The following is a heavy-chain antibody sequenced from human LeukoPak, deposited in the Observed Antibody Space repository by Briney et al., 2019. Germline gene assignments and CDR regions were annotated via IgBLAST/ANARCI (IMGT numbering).Heavy chain of an antibody. J-gene: IGHJ4*02. D-gene: IGHD6-13*01. CDR2: TSYSGNA. Sequence: SETLSLTCTGSSDSISTNYWSWIRQPPGQGLEWIGYTSYSGNANYNPSLKSRVTISIDTSNNQFSLRLNSVSAADTAVYYCARTVYSSSWYKWAYFDYWGQGTLVTVSS. CDR3: ARTVYSSSWYKWAYFDY. V-gene: IGHV4-59*01. CDR1: SDSISTNY.